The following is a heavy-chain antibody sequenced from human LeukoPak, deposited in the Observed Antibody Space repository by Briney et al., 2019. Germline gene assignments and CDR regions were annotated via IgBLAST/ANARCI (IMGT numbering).Heavy chain of an antibody. D-gene: IGHD3-22*01. J-gene: IGHJ5*02. Sequence: PGRSLRLSCAASGFTFSRYSMNWVRQAPGKGLEWVSSISSSSSYIYYADSVKGRFTISRDNAKNSLYLQMNSLRAEDTAVYYCARDTPPKYDSSGYYLAWGQGTLGTVSS. CDR3: ARDTPPKYDSSGYYLA. V-gene: IGHV3-21*04. CDR2: ISSSSSYI. CDR1: GFTFSRYS.